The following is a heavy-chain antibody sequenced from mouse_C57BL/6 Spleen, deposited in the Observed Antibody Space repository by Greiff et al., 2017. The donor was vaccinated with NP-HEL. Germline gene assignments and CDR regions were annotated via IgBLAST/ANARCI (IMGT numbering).Heavy chain of an antibody. D-gene: IGHD2-4*01. CDR2: IDPSDSYT. J-gene: IGHJ2*01. CDR1: GYTFTSYW. CDR3: ARKGLPPYYFDY. V-gene: IGHV1-69*01. Sequence: QVQLQQPGAELVMPGASVKLSCKASGYTFTSYWMHWVKQRPGQGLEWIGEIDPSDSYTNYNQKFKGKSTLTVDKSSSTACMQLSSLTSADSAVYYCARKGLPPYYFDYWGHGTTLTVSS.